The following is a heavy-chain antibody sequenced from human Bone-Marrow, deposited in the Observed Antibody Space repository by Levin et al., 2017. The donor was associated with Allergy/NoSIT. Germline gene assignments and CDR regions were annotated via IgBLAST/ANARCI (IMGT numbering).Heavy chain of an antibody. Sequence: GESLKISCAASGFTFSSYAMHWVRQAPGKGLEWVAVISYDGSNKYYADSVKGRFTISRDNSKNTLYLQMNSLRAEDTAVYYCARDRRRELPQEFDYWGQGTLVTVSS. CDR1: GFTFSSYA. CDR2: ISYDGSNK. V-gene: IGHV3-30*04. CDR3: ARDRRRELPQEFDY. J-gene: IGHJ4*02. D-gene: IGHD1-26*01.